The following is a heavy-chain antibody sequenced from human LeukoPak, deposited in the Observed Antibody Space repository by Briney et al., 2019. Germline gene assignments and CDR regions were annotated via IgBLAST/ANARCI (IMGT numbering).Heavy chain of an antibody. Sequence: GGSLRLSCATSGFTFSRYAMTWLRQAPGAGLEWVSAIGASGRSTYYADSVKGRFTISRDNSRNTLYLQMNSLRAEDTAVYYCARDTYYDFWSGYYSGGLDYWGQGALVTVSS. CDR2: IGASGRST. CDR1: GFTFSRYA. D-gene: IGHD3-3*01. V-gene: IGHV3-23*01. J-gene: IGHJ4*02. CDR3: ARDTYYDFWSGYYSGGLDY.